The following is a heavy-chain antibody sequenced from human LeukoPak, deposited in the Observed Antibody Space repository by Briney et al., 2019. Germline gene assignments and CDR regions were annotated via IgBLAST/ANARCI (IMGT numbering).Heavy chain of an antibody. V-gene: IGHV4-59*01. CDR3: ARFRPAMVRGDAFDI. CDR1: GGSISTYY. J-gene: IGHJ3*02. Sequence: PSETLSLTCTVSGGSISTYYWSWIRQSPGQGLEWIGYIYYSGSTNYNPSLKSRVTISVDTSKNQFSLKLSSVTAADTAVYYCARFRPAMVRGDAFDIWGQGTMVAVSS. CDR2: IYYSGST. D-gene: IGHD5-18*01.